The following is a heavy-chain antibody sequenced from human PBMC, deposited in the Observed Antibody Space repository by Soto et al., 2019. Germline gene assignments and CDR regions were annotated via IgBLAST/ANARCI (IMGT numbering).Heavy chain of an antibody. V-gene: IGHV4-39*01. CDR2: IHFSGNS. J-gene: IGHJ6*02. Sequence: SETLSLTCSVSGGSISSNIYHWGWIRQSPGKGLEWIASIHFSGNSFYNPSLKSRVTVSVDTSQSQFSLRLSSVTAADTAVYYCARHNGPLYVGYYYDMDVWGQGTTVTVS. CDR3: ARHNGPLYVGYYYDMDV. D-gene: IGHD3-16*01. CDR1: GGSISSNIYH.